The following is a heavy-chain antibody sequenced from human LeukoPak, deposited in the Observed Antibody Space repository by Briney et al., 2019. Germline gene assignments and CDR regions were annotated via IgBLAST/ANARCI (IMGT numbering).Heavy chain of an antibody. CDR2: INWNGGST. Sequence: PGGSLRLSCAASGFTFDDYGMSWVRQAPGKGLEWVSGINWNGGSTGYADSVKGRFTISRDNAKNSLYLQMNSLRAEDTALYYCARENGCGGDCYYFDYWGQGTLVTVSS. V-gene: IGHV3-20*04. CDR1: GFTFDDYG. J-gene: IGHJ4*02. CDR3: ARENGCGGDCYYFDY. D-gene: IGHD2-21*01.